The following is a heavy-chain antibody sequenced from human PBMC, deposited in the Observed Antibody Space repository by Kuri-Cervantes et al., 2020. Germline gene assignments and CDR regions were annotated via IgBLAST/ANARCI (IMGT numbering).Heavy chain of an antibody. CDR3: ARVTGYYDILTGRFYYYGMDV. J-gene: IGHJ6*02. CDR1: GYTFTGNY. V-gene: IGHV1-2*02. D-gene: IGHD3-9*01. Sequence: ASVKVSCKASGYTFTGNYIHWVRQAPGQGLEWMGWINPNSGDTNYAQKFQGRVTMTTDTSTSTAYMELRSLRSDDTAVYYCARVTGYYDILTGRFYYYGMDVWGQGTTVTVSS. CDR2: INPNSGDT.